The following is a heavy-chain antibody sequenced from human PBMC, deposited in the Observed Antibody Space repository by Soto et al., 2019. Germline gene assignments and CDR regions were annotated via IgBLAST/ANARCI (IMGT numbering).Heavy chain of an antibody. V-gene: IGHV3-21*01. CDR3: AKELWPKVSATIVADV. J-gene: IGHJ3*01. D-gene: IGHD2-21*01. CDR2: ISSSSSYI. CDR1: GFTFSSYA. Sequence: GGSLRLSCAASGFTFSSYAMSWVRQAPGKGLEWVSAISSSSSYIYYADSVKGRFTISRDNAKNSLYLQMNSLRAEDTGVYYCAKELWPKVSATIVADVWGQGILVTVSS.